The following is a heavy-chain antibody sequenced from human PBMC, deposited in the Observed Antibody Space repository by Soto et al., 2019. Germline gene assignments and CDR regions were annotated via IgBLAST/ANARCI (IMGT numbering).Heavy chain of an antibody. CDR3: ARHPRDDYNYGGSGIFDY. CDR2: MYYSGSS. V-gene: IGHV4-39*01. D-gene: IGHD4-4*01. CDR1: GCSISSRTFW. J-gene: IGHJ4*02. Sequence: QLQLQESGPGLVKPSETLSLTCSVSGCSISSRTFWWAWIRQPPGKGLEWIGDMYYSGSSYSSPSLKSRVTLSVDTSKNQLSLKLNAVTAADTAVYYCARHPRDDYNYGGSGIFDYWCQGTLVTISS.